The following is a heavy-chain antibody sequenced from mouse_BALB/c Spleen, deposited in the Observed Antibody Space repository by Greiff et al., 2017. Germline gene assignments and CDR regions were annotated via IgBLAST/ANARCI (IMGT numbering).Heavy chain of an antibody. CDR1: GYSITSGYY. Sequence: VQLQQSGPGLVKPSQSLSLTCSVTGYSITSGYYWNWIRQFPGNKLEWMGYISYDGSNNYNPSLKNRISITRDTSKNQFFLKLNSVTTEDTATYYCARGGNYEAYYAMDYWGQGTSVTVSS. D-gene: IGHD2-1*01. J-gene: IGHJ4*01. CDR2: ISYDGSN. CDR3: ARGGNYEAYYAMDY. V-gene: IGHV3-6*02.